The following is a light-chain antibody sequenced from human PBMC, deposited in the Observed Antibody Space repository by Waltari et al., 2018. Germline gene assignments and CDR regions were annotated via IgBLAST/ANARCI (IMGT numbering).Light chain of an antibody. CDR3: CSYAGGSTFVV. V-gene: IGLV2-23*02. Sequence: QSALTQPPSVSGSPGQSITISCTGTSSDVECYNLVSWYQQRPGKAPKLIIYEVSKRPSGVSNRFSGSKSGNTASLTISGLQAEDEADYSCCSYAGGSTFVVFGGGTKLTVL. J-gene: IGLJ2*01. CDR2: EVS. CDR1: SSDVECYNL.